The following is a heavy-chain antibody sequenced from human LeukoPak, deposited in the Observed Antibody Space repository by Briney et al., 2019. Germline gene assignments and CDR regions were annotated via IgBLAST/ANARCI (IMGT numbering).Heavy chain of an antibody. J-gene: IGHJ5*02. V-gene: IGHV6-1*01. CDR3: ARDQGGSDYSGWFDP. D-gene: IGHD5-12*01. CDR1: GDSVSSNSAG. CDR2: TYYRSNRSKWYS. Sequence: SQTLSLTCAIFGDSVSSNSAGWNWIRQSPSRGLEWLGRTYYRSNRSKWYSEYAVFVQGRINIYPDTVKNQFSLQLNSVTPEDMAEYYCARDQGGSDYSGWFDPWGQGILVIVSS.